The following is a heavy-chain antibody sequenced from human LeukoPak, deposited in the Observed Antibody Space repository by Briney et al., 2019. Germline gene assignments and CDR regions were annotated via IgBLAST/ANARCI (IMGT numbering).Heavy chain of an antibody. CDR3: AWSTDYYDTSGYLTYYFDY. D-gene: IGHD3-22*01. Sequence: PGGSLRLSCAASGFIFSSYDMNWVRQAPGKGLEWVSYISSSGNSIYYADSVKGRFTISRDNAKNSLYLQMNSLRAEDTAVYYCAWSTDYYDTSGYLTYYFDYWGQGTLVTVSS. V-gene: IGHV3-48*03. J-gene: IGHJ4*02. CDR1: GFIFSSYD. CDR2: ISSSGNSI.